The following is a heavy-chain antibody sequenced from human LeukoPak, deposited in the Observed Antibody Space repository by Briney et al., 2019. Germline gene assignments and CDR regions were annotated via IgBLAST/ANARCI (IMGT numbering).Heavy chain of an antibody. CDR1: GDSISSSGYD. J-gene: IGHJ5*02. Sequence: PSETLSLTCTVSGDSISSSGYDWGWIRQPPGKGLEWIGSIFYSGSTYYNPSLKSRVTISVDKSKNQFSLKLSSVAAADTAVYYCVRDSAAGHSDPWGQGILVTVSS. CDR3: VRDSAAGHSDP. V-gene: IGHV4-39*07. CDR2: IFYSGST. D-gene: IGHD6-13*01.